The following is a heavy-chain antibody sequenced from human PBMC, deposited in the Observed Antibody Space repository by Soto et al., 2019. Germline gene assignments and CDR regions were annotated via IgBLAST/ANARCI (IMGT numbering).Heavy chain of an antibody. D-gene: IGHD3-22*01. J-gene: IGHJ4*02. V-gene: IGHV4-38-2*01. CDR1: GYSISSYYY. CDR3: ARTKYYYDSTAYIFDH. Sequence: KASETLSLTCAVSGYSISSYYYWGWIRQPPGKGLEWIGYIYHSGGTYYNPSLKSRVTMSVDTSQNQFSLKLSSVSAADTDVYYCARTKYYYDSTAYIFDHWGQGALVTVSS. CDR2: IYHSGGT.